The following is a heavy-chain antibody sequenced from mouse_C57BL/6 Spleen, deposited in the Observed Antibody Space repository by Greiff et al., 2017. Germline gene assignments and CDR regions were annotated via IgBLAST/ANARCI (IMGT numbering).Heavy chain of an antibody. CDR2: IRLKSDNYAT. CDR1: GFTFSNYW. V-gene: IGHV6-3*01. D-gene: IGHD1-1*01. CDR3: TIYYYGSSYDY. Sequence: EVKLEESGGGLVQPGGSMKLSCVASGFTFSNYWMNWVRQSPEKGLEWVAQIRLKSDNYATHYAESVKGRFTISRDDSKSSVYLQMNNLRAEDTGIYYCTIYYYGSSYDYWGQGTTLTVSS. J-gene: IGHJ2*01.